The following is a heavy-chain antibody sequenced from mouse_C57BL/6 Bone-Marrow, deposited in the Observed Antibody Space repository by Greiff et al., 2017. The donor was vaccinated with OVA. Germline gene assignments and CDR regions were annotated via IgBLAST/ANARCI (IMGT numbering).Heavy chain of an antibody. V-gene: IGHV5-16*01. D-gene: IGHD1-1*02. CDR1: GFTFSDYY. J-gene: IGHJ4*01. CDR3: ARDLYGGHYYAMDY. Sequence: EVQVVESEGGLVQPGSSMKLSCTASGFTFSDYYMAWVRQVPEKGLEWVANINYDGSSTYYLDSLKSRFIISRDNAKNILYLQMSSLKSEDTATYYCARDLYGGHYYAMDYWGQGTSVTVSS. CDR2: INYDGSST.